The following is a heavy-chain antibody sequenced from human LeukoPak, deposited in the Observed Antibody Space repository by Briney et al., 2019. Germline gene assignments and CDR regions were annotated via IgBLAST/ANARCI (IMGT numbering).Heavy chain of an antibody. J-gene: IGHJ5*02. V-gene: IGHV1-46*01. D-gene: IGHD3-3*01. CDR3: ARDRTQDVSPLLRFLEWPLRDNWFDP. CDR1: GYTFTSYY. Sequence: GASVEVSCKASGYTFTSYYMHWVRQAPGQGLEWMGIINPSGGSTSYAQKFQGRVTMTRDMSTSTVYMELSSLRSEDTAVYYCARDRTQDVSPLLRFLEWPLRDNWFDPWGQGTLVTVSS. CDR2: INPSGGST.